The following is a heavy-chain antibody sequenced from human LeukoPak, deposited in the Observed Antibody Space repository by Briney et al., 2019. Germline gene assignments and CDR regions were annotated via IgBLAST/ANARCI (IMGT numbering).Heavy chain of an antibody. CDR1: GFKFSSSV. CDR2: ISDDGTKK. J-gene: IGHJ4*02. CDR3: AREFGCSDTNCYRHFDY. D-gene: IGHD2-2*01. Sequence: GGSLRLSCVASGFKFSSSVMHWVRQAPGKGLEWVAVISDDGTKKYYADSVKGRFSISRDNSKNTLYLQMDSLRAEDTAVHYCAREFGCSDTNCYRHFDYWGQGTLVTVSS. V-gene: IGHV3-30-3*01.